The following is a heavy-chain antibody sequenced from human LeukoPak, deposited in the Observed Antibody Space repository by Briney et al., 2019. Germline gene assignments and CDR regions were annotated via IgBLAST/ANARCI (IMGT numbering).Heavy chain of an antibody. CDR3: AKAQKYYDSSGPPGAFDI. V-gene: IGHV3-30*04. CDR2: ISYDGSNK. CDR1: GFTFSSYA. D-gene: IGHD3-22*01. Sequence: GRSLRLSCAASGFTFSSYAMHWVRQAPGKGLEWVAVISYDGSNKYYADSVKGRFTISRDNSKNTLYLQMNSLRAEDTAVYYCAKAQKYYDSSGPPGAFDIWGQGTMVTVPS. J-gene: IGHJ3*02.